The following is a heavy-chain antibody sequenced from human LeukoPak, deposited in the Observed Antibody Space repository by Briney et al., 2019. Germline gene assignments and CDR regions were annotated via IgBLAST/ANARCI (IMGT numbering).Heavy chain of an antibody. CDR3: AREGFWSGYQNDYYYYYMDV. D-gene: IGHD3-3*01. CDR1: GSSISGYY. J-gene: IGHJ6*03. Sequence: SETLSLTCTVSGSSISGYYWNWIRQPAGKGLEWIGRLHPSGATNYNPSLKSRITMSLDTSKNQFSLKLSSVTAADTAVYYCAREGFWSGYQNDYYYYYMDVWGKGTTVTVSS. V-gene: IGHV4-4*07. CDR2: LHPSGAT.